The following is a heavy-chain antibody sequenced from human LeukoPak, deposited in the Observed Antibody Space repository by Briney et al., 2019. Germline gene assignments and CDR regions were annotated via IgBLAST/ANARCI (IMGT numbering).Heavy chain of an antibody. CDR2: IRHDGSTK. Sequence: PGGSLRLSCTASGFPFYSYWMTWVRQTPGKGLEWVANIRHDGSTKYYVDSVKGRFTISRDNAMNSLYLQMNSLRAEDTAVYYCARALWSGPVYYGMDVWGQGTTVTVSS. CDR1: GFPFYSYW. D-gene: IGHD3-10*01. CDR3: ARALWSGPVYYGMDV. J-gene: IGHJ6*02. V-gene: IGHV3-7*01.